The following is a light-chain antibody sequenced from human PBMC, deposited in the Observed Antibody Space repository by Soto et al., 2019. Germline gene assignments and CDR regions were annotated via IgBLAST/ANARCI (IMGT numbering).Light chain of an antibody. Sequence: EIVLTQSPGTLSLSPGGRATLSCRANQSFSSSSLAWYQQKPGQAPRLLIYGASSRATGIPDRFSGSGSGTDFTLTISRLEPEDFAVYYCQQYGSSTYTFGQGTKVDIK. CDR1: QSFSSSS. CDR2: GAS. J-gene: IGKJ2*01. V-gene: IGKV3-20*01. CDR3: QQYGSSTYT.